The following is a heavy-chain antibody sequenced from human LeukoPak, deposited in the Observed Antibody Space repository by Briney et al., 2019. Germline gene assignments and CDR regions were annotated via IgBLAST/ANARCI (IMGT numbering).Heavy chain of an antibody. CDR3: ARAPRSAYYYDSSGYYYDVAFDY. Sequence: SETLSLTCAVYGGSFSGYYWSWIRQPPGKGLEWIGEINHSGSTNYNPSLKSRVTISVDTSKNQFSLKLSSVTAADTAVYYCARAPRSAYYYDSSGYYYDVAFDYWGQGTLVTVSS. D-gene: IGHD3-22*01. V-gene: IGHV4-34*01. CDR1: GGSFSGYY. CDR2: INHSGST. J-gene: IGHJ4*02.